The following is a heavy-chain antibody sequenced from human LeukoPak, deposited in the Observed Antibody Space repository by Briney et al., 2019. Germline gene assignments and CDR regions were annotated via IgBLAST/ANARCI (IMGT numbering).Heavy chain of an antibody. Sequence: ASVKVSCKASGYTFIAYHIHWVRQAPGQGPEWMGWINPDNGDTYFAQKFRGRVTMTRDTSIKTTYMELLRLTSDDTALYYCARASYYYDNSGYDYWAREAWSPSPQ. J-gene: IGHJ4*02. CDR1: GYTFIAYH. D-gene: IGHD3-22*01. CDR3: ARASYYYDNSGYDY. CDR2: INPDNGDT. V-gene: IGHV1-2*02.